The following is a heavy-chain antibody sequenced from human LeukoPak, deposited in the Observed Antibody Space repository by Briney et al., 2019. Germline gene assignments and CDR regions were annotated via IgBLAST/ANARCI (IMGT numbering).Heavy chain of an antibody. CDR3: TRGRPPAPRPNWFDP. J-gene: IGHJ5*02. CDR1: GYNFTDHY. Sequence: GASVKVSCKASGYNFTDHYIHWVRQAPGQGLEWMGWINPNSRGTKYAERFQGRVTLTSDTSITTVYMELSRLTSDDTTVFYCTRGRPPAPRPNWFDPWGQGTLVTVSS. D-gene: IGHD1-14*01. CDR2: INPNSRGT. V-gene: IGHV1-2*02.